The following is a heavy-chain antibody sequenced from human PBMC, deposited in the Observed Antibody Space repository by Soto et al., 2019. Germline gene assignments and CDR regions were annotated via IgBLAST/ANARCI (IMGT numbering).Heavy chain of an antibody. CDR1: GFTFDDYA. D-gene: IGHD3-22*01. Sequence: EVQLVESGGGLVQPGRSLRLSCAASGFTFDDYAMHWVRQVPGKGLQWVSGLSWNGVTIGYAAPVKGRFTISRDNAXKSLYLPMNGVRPDDPALYSCAASSASDSSAYSGFHYGMAVWGLGTTVTVS. CDR2: LSWNGVTI. V-gene: IGHV3-9*01. J-gene: IGHJ6*02. CDR3: AASSASDSSAYSGFHYGMAV.